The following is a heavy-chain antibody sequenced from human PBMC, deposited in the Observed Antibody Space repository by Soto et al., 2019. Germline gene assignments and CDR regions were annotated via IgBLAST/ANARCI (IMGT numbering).Heavy chain of an antibody. J-gene: IGHJ6*02. CDR3: ASMTTVTTSILPSLPRSSYYGMDV. D-gene: IGHD4-4*01. CDR1: GGSISSGDYY. Sequence: SETLSLTCTVSGGSISSGDYYWSWIRQPPGKGLEWIGYIYYSGSSYYNPSLKSRVTRSVDTSKNQFSLKLRSVTAADTAVYYCASMTTVTTSILPSLPRSSYYGMDVWGQGTTVTVSS. V-gene: IGHV4-30-4*01. CDR2: IYYSGSS.